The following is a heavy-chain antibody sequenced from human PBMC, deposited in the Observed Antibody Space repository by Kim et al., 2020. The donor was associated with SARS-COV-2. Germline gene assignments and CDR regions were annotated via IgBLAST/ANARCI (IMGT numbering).Heavy chain of an antibody. V-gene: IGHV3-48*02. CDR3: AREITWGSTLIGVVIPNYYYAMDV. J-gene: IGHJ6*02. D-gene: IGHD2-2*01. CDR1: GFNFGIYS. CDR2: FSGGGGAT. Sequence: GGSLRLSCSASGFNFGIYSMNWVRQAPGKGLECISYFSGGGGATHYADSVKGRFTVSRDNAKNSLYLQMNSLRDEDTGVYYCAREITWGSTLIGVVIPNYYYAMDVWGQGTTVTISS.